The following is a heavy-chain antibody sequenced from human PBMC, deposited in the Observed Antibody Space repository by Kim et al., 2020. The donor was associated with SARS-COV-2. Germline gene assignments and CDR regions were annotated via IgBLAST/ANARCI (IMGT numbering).Heavy chain of an antibody. Sequence: ASVKVSCKASGYTFTSYGISWVRQAPGQGLEWMGWISAYNGNTNYAQKLQGRVTMTTDTSTSTAYMELRSLRSDDTAVYYCARDRFGVVQLWFHTTRHDAFDIWGQGTMVTVSS. CDR3: ARDRFGVVQLWFHTTRHDAFDI. J-gene: IGHJ3*02. CDR1: GYTFTSYG. V-gene: IGHV1-18*04. CDR2: ISAYNGNT. D-gene: IGHD5-18*01.